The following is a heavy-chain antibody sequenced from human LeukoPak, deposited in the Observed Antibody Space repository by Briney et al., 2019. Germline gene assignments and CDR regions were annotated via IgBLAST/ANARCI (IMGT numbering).Heavy chain of an antibody. Sequence: ASVKVSCKASGYTFTDSYIHWVRQAPGQGLEWIGWINPNGGETIYAQKLQGSVTMTRDTSINTAYMELNRLRSDDTAVYYCARDDSSGYYYSYSGIFDYWGQGTLVTVSS. V-gene: IGHV1-2*02. CDR2: INPNGGET. CDR3: ARDDSSGYYYSYSGIFDY. J-gene: IGHJ4*02. D-gene: IGHD3-22*01. CDR1: GYTFTDSY.